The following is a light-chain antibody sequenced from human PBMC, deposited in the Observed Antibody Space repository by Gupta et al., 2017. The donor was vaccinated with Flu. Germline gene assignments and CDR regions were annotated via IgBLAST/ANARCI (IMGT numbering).Light chain of an antibody. V-gene: IGLV2-11*02. J-gene: IGLJ1*01. Sequence: QSALTQPLPVSGSPGQSVTISCTATSTDVGRYNYVSWYHQHPAKAPILMMYDVSKCPSGVPERFSGSKSGNTASLTISGLEAEDEADYFCYSFASSYTDVLGTGTKLTVL. CDR3: YSFASSYTDV. CDR2: DVS. CDR1: STDVGRYNY.